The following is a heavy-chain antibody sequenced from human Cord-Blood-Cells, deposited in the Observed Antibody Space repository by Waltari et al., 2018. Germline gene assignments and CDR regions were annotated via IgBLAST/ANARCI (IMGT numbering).Heavy chain of an antibody. D-gene: IGHD3-10*01. V-gene: IGHV4-38-2*02. CDR3: ASGSMVRGVIIDY. Sequence: QVQLQESGPGLVKPSETLSLTCTVSGYSISSGYSWGWIRQPPGKGLEWIGSIYHSGSTYYNPSLKSRVTISVDTSKNQFSLKLSSVTAADTAVYYCASGSMVRGVIIDYWGQGTLVTVSS. CDR2: IYHSGST. J-gene: IGHJ4*02. CDR1: GYSISSGYS.